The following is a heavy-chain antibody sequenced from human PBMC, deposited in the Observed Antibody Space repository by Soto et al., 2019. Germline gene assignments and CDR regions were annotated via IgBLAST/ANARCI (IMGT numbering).Heavy chain of an antibody. CDR2: IYWNDDK. D-gene: IGHD3-3*01. CDR3: AHRTYDFWSGHIHGRAFDI. CDR1: GFSLSTSGVG. Sequence: SGPTLVNPTQTLTLTCTFSGFSLSTSGVGVGWIRQPPGKALEWLALIYWNDDKRYSPSLKSRLTITKDTSKNQVVLTMTNMDPVDTATYSCAHRTYDFWSGHIHGRAFDIWGQGTMVTVSS. V-gene: IGHV2-5*01. J-gene: IGHJ3*02.